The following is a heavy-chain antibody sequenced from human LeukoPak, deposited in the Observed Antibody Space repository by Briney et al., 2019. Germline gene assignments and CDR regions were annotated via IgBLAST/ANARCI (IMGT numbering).Heavy chain of an antibody. J-gene: IGHJ4*02. Sequence: GGSLRLSCAASGFTFSSYSMNWVRQAPGKGLEWVSSISSSSSYIYYADSVKGRFTISRDNAKNSLYLQMNSLRAEDTAVYYCARGSSSRRDGYNYAGYWGQGTLVTVSS. D-gene: IGHD5-24*01. CDR1: GFTFSSYS. CDR3: ARGSSSRRDGYNYAGY. CDR2: ISSSSSYI. V-gene: IGHV3-21*01.